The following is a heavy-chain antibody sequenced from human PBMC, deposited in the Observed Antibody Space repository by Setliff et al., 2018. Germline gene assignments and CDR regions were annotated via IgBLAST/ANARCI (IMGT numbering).Heavy chain of an antibody. CDR1: GFIFSDPY. CDR3: SRENWGEDY. CDR2: IQNKAAGYGT. V-gene: IGHV3-72*01. J-gene: IGHJ4*02. Sequence: PGGSLRLSCSASGFIFSDPYMDWVRQAPGKGLEWVARIQNKAAGYGTQHAASVKGRFYISRDDSKSIAYLHMNSLKADDTAVYFCSRENWGEDYWGQGTLVTVSS. D-gene: IGHD7-27*01.